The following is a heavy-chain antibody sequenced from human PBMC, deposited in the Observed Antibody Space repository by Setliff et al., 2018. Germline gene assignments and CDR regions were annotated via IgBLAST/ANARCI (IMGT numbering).Heavy chain of an antibody. CDR2: IYYSEST. J-gene: IGHJ4*02. CDR1: GFTFDDYG. V-gene: IGHV4-34*01. CDR3: ARGRNIAARLLDS. Sequence: GSLRLSCAASGFTFDDYGMSWVRQAPGKGLEWIGYIYYSESTDYNPSLKSRVTISVDTSKDQFSLKVISMTAADTAVYYCARGRNIAARLLDSWGQGTRVTVSS. D-gene: IGHD6-6*01.